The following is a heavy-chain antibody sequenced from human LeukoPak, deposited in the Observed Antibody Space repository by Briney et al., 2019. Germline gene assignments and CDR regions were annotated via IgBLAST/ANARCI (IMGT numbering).Heavy chain of an antibody. D-gene: IGHD6-19*01. Sequence: PGGSLRLSCAASGFTFSSYWMHWVRQAPGKGLVWVSRINSDGSSTSYADSVKGRFSISRDNAKNTLYLQMNSLRAEDTAVYYCARAGYSSGCYYHWGQGTLVTVSS. CDR1: GFTFSSYW. CDR3: ARAGYSSGCYYH. CDR2: INSDGSST. J-gene: IGHJ5*02. V-gene: IGHV3-74*01.